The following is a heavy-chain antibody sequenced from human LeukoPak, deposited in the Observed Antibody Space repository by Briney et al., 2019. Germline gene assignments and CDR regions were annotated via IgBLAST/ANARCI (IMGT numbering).Heavy chain of an antibody. CDR1: GFTFSGSA. Sequence: PGGSLRLSCAASGFTFSGSAIHWVRQASGKGLEWVGRTRSKANSYATTYAASVKGRFTISRDDSKNTAYLQMNSLKTEDTAVYYCTRRGSNFDYWGQGTLVTVSS. D-gene: IGHD3-10*01. V-gene: IGHV3-73*01. CDR3: TRRGSNFDY. J-gene: IGHJ4*02. CDR2: TRSKANSYAT.